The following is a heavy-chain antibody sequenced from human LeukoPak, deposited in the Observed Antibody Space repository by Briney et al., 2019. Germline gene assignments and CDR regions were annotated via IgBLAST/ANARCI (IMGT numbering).Heavy chain of an antibody. CDR3: ARDGGSGDDAFDI. Sequence: ASVKVSCKASGYTFTSYYMHWVRQAPGQGLEWMGIINPSGGSTSYAQKFQGRVTMTRDMSTSTVYMELSSLRSEDTAVYYCARDGGSGDDAFDIWGQGTMVTVSS. V-gene: IGHV1-46*01. CDR2: INPSGGST. J-gene: IGHJ3*02. CDR1: GYTFTSYY. D-gene: IGHD3-16*01.